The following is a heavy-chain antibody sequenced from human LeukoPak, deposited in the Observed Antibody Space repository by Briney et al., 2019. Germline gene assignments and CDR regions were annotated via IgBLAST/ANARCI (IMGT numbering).Heavy chain of an antibody. Sequence: PGGSPRLSCAAYGFTFSSYWMSWVRQAPGKGLEWVANIKQDGSEKYYVDSVKGRFTISRDNAKNSLYLQMNSLRAEDTAVYYCARMLQQQLKDEDYYMDVWGKGTTVTVSS. CDR1: GFTFSSYW. D-gene: IGHD6-13*01. CDR2: IKQDGSEK. CDR3: ARMLQQQLKDEDYYMDV. V-gene: IGHV3-7*01. J-gene: IGHJ6*03.